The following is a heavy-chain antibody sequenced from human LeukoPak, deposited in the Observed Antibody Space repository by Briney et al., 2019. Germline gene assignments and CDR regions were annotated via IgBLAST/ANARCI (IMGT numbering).Heavy chain of an antibody. J-gene: IGHJ6*02. CDR1: GFTFSNNG. CDR2: VWYDGSNK. D-gene: IGHD3/OR15-3a*01. V-gene: IGHV3-33*01. CDR3: ARDRTYYNYGMDV. Sequence: GGSLRLSCAASGFTFSNNGMHWVRQAPGKGLECVAVVWYDGSNKYYADSVKGRFTISRDNSKNTLYLQMNSLRAEDTAVYYCARDRTYYNYGMDVWGQGTTVTVSS.